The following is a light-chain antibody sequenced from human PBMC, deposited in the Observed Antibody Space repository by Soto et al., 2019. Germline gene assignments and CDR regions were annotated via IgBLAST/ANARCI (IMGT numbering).Light chain of an antibody. CDR1: QSVSYN. J-gene: IGKJ4*01. V-gene: IGKV3-15*01. CDR3: QQDNNCSPLT. Sequence: EIVMTQSPATLSVSPGETATLSCRASQSVSYNLAWYQQKPGQGPRLLIYGAFTRATGIPPRFSGSGSGTEYTLTTISRQSEDFSVTYCQQDNNCSPLTFGRGTKVEIK. CDR2: GAF.